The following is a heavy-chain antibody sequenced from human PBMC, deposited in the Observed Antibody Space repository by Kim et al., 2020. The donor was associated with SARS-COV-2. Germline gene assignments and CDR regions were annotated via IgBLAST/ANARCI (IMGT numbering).Heavy chain of an antibody. CDR1: GFTFDDYA. Sequence: GGSLRLSCAASGFTFDDYAMHWVRQAPGKGLEWVSGISWNSGSIGYADSVKGRFTISRDNAKNSLYLQMNSLRAEDTALYYCAKDRGSDGGSRNYSSGWYFDYYYGMDVWGQGTTVTVSS. D-gene: IGHD6-19*01. J-gene: IGHJ6*02. V-gene: IGHV3-9*01. CDR3: AKDRGSDGGSRNYSSGWYFDYYYGMDV. CDR2: ISWNSGSI.